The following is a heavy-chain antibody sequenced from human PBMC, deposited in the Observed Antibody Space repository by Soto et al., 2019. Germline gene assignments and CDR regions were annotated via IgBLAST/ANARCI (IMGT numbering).Heavy chain of an antibody. D-gene: IGHD3-3*01. J-gene: IGHJ5*02. Sequence: GGSLRLSCAASGFTFSSYSMNWVRQAPGKGLEWVLYISSSSSTIYYADSVKGRFTISRENAKNSLYLQMHSLRDEDTAVYYCARDWGYYDFWSCYYTGIVSEFVGWFDPWGQGTLVTVSS. CDR2: ISSSSSTI. V-gene: IGHV3-48*02. CDR1: GFTFSSYS. CDR3: ARDWGYYDFWSCYYTGIVSEFVGWFDP.